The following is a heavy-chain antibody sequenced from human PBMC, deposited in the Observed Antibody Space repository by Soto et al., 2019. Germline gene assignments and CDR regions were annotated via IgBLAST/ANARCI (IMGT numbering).Heavy chain of an antibody. V-gene: IGHV3-74*01. Sequence: EVQLVDSGGGLVQPGGSLRLSCAGSGFTFSNYWMHWVRQAPGKGLEWVSRIDHDGPTDYADSVRGRFTISRDNAENTLYLQMNSLRSEDTAVYYCVRDSHGDYWGQGTLVTVSS. CDR3: VRDSHGDY. CDR1: GFTFSNYW. CDR2: IDHDGPT. J-gene: IGHJ4*02.